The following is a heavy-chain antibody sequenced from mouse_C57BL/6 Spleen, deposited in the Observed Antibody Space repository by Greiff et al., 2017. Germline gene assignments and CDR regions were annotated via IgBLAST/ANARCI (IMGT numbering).Heavy chain of an antibody. D-gene: IGHD3-1*01. CDR3: ARAAARRSPFDY. Sequence: QVQLQQPGAELVMPGASVKLSCKASGYTFTSYWMHWVKQRPGQGLEWIGEIDPSDSYTNYNQKFKGKSTLTVDKSSSTAYMQLSSLTSEDSAVYYCARAAARRSPFDYWGQGTTLTVSS. J-gene: IGHJ2*01. CDR2: IDPSDSYT. CDR1: GYTFTSYW. V-gene: IGHV1-69*01.